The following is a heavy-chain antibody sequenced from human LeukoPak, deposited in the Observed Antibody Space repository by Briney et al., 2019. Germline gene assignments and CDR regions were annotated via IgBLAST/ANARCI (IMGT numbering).Heavy chain of an antibody. V-gene: IGHV3-21*01. CDR2: ITRSSSYI. CDR3: ARGQEYYYDSSAYSKFDY. D-gene: IGHD3-22*01. CDR1: GFTFSSYA. J-gene: IGHJ4*02. Sequence: GGSLRLSCAASGFTFSSYAMNWVRQAPGKGLEWVSSITRSSSYIYYADSVKGRFTISRDNSKNTLYLQMNSLRAEDTALYYCARGQEYYYDSSAYSKFDYWGQGTLVTVSS.